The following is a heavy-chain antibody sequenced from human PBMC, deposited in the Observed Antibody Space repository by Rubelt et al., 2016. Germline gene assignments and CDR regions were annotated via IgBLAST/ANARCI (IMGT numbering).Heavy chain of an antibody. CDR1: GGTFSGYA. CDR3: ATSTENDFDY. CDR2: IIPIMGLT. Sequence: QVQLVQSGAEMKKPGSSVKVSCKASGGTFSGYATSWVRQAPGQGIEWMGRIIPIMGLTNYAQSLPGRLTITADQSTSTAYMELTSLRSDDTAVYYCATSTENDFDYWGQGTLVTVSS. J-gene: IGHJ4*02. V-gene: IGHV1-69*04.